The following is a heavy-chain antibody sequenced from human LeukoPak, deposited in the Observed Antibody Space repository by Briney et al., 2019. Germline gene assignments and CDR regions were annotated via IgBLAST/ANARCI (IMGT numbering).Heavy chain of an antibody. V-gene: IGHV1-18*01. J-gene: IGHJ4*02. CDR2: ISAYNGNT. D-gene: IGHD1-26*01. Sequence: ASVKVSCKASGYTFTSYGISWVRQAPGQGLEWVGWISAYNGNTNYAQNFQGRVTMTTDTSTSTAYMELRSLRSDDTAVYYCARWWELLRYFDYWGQGTLVTVSS. CDR3: ARWWELLRYFDY. CDR1: GYTFTSYG.